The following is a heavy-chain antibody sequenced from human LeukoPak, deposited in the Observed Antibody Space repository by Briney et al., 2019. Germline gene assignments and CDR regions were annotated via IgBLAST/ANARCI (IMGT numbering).Heavy chain of an antibody. J-gene: IGHJ4*02. Sequence: GGSLRLSCAASGFTFSRHWMSWVRQTPGKGLERVAHMNQDGSAIYYVDSVKGRFTISRDNAKNSLCLQMTGLTVADTAVYYCARTVPGYPDDYFDYWGQGTLVPVSS. CDR2: MNQDGSAI. V-gene: IGHV3-7*01. D-gene: IGHD6-19*01. CDR1: GFTFSRHW. CDR3: ARTVPGYPDDYFDY.